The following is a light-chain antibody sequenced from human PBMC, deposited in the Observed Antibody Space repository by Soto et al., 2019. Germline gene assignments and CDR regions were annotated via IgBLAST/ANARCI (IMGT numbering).Light chain of an antibody. CDR2: AAS. Sequence: DIQMTQSPSSLSASVGDRVTVTCRASQSISSYLNWYQQKPAKAPKLLIYAASILQSGVPLRFSGSGSGTDFTLTISSLQPEDFATYYCQQSYTTLCTFGQGTKLEIK. CDR3: QQSYTTLCT. CDR1: QSISSY. V-gene: IGKV1-39*01. J-gene: IGKJ2*02.